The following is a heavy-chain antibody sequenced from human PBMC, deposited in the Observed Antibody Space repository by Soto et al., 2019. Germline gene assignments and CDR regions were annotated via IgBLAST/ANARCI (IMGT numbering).Heavy chain of an antibody. CDR1: GTTFSNFA. CDR3: VRGPDYEGYFDY. Sequence: QVRLVQSGAEVKKTGSSVKVSCEASGTTFSNFAIGWVRQAPGQGLEWMGGIILPFGTPNYAKKFQGRVTISADESMTTAYMELRGLRSEDTAVYYCVRGPDYEGYFDYWGQGTLVTVSS. CDR2: IILPFGTP. V-gene: IGHV1-69*12. D-gene: IGHD3-22*01. J-gene: IGHJ4*02.